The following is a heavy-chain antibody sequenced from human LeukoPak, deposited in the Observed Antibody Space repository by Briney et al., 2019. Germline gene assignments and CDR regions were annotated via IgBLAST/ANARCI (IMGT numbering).Heavy chain of an antibody. Sequence: SSETLSLTCAVSGGPFSHYYWTWLRQPPGKRLEWIGEINESGSTNYDPSLKSRVTISVDTSKNHFSLNLTSVTAAATAVYYCASMVPRVIITPRGLDPWGQGTLVTVSS. D-gene: IGHD3-10*01. V-gene: IGHV4-34*01. CDR3: ASMVPRVIITPRGLDP. CDR1: GGPFSHYY. J-gene: IGHJ5*02. CDR2: INESGST.